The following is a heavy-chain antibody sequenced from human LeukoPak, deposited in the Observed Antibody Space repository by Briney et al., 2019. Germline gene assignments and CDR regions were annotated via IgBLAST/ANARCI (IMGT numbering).Heavy chain of an antibody. J-gene: IGHJ4*02. CDR3: ARGSPYIAARRGYYFDY. V-gene: IGHV4-34*01. CDR1: GGSFSGYY. D-gene: IGHD6-25*01. Sequence: PSETLSLTCAVYGGSFSGYYWSWIRQPPGKGLGWIGEINHSGSTNYNPSLKSRVTISVDTSKNQFSLKLSSVTAADTAVYYCARGSPYIAARRGYYFDYWGQGTLVTVSS. CDR2: INHSGST.